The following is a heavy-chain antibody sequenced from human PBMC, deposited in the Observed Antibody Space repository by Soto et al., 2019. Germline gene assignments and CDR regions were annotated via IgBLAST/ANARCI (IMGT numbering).Heavy chain of an antibody. D-gene: IGHD3-10*01. CDR1: GGSFSGYY. J-gene: IGHJ4*02. CDR3: ARGGHLRTITMVRGVIIGLDY. CDR2: INHSGST. Sequence: PSETLSLTCAVYGGSFSGYYWSWIRQPPGKGLEWIGEINHSGSTNYNPSLKSRVTISVDTSKNQFSRKMSSGTAADTAVYYCARGGHLRTITMVRGVIIGLDYWGQGTLVTVSS. V-gene: IGHV4-34*01.